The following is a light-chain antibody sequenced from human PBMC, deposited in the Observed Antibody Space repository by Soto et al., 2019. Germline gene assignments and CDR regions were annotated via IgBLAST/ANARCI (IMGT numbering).Light chain of an antibody. J-gene: IGKJ4*02. V-gene: IGKV4-1*01. CDR1: QSVLYRPNSNNY. CDR2: WAS. Sequence: DIVMTQSPDSLAVSLGERATINCKSSQSVLYRPNSNNYLAWYRQKPGQPPELLIYWASARASGVPDRFTGSGSGTDFTLTITSQQAEDVAVYYCQQDYSTPPTVGRGTKVEVK. CDR3: QQDYSTPPT.